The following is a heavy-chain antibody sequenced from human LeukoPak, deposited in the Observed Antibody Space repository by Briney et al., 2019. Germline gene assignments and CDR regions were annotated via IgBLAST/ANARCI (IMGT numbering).Heavy chain of an antibody. D-gene: IGHD3-10*01. J-gene: IGHJ6*02. CDR3: ARVQAFGELFFYYYYGMDV. CDR1: GYTFTGYY. CDR2: INPNSGGT. V-gene: IGHV1-2*02. Sequence: ASVKVSCKASGYTFTGYYMHWVRQAPGQGRERRGRINPNSGGTNYAQKFQSRVTMTRDTSISTAYMELSRLRSDDTAVYYCARVQAFGELFFYYYYGMDVWGQGTTVTVSS.